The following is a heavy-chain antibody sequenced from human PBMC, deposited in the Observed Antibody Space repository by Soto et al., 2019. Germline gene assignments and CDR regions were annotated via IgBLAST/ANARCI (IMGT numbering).Heavy chain of an antibody. Sequence: ASVKVSCKASGYIFTNNGINWVRQAPGQGLEWMGWISAYNGNANYAQKVQGRLTMTTDTSTSTAYMELRSLRSDDTAVYYCASGGLTGTLYFYYYTMDVWGQATTVTVSS. CDR1: GYIFTNNG. J-gene: IGHJ6*02. V-gene: IGHV1-18*04. CDR3: ASGGLTGTLYFYYYTMDV. CDR2: ISAYNGNA. D-gene: IGHD1-20*01.